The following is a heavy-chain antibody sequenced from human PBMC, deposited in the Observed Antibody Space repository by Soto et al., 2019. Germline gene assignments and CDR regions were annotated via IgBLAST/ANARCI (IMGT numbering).Heavy chain of an antibody. CDR2: ISDGYDGP. V-gene: IGHV3-23*01. J-gene: IGHJ4*02. CDR3: AKVGIGRGPGGAF. Sequence: EVQLLESGGGLVQPGGSLRLSCAASGFTFSSYAMTWVRQAPGKGLEWISSISDGYDGPYYADSVKGRFTISRDNSKSTGAQQMNSLRSDDAALDDAAKVGIGRGPGGAFWGESTPVTVTS. D-gene: IGHD1-26*01. CDR1: GFTFSSYA.